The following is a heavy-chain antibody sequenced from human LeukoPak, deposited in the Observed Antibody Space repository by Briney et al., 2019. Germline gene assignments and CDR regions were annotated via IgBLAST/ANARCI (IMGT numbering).Heavy chain of an antibody. CDR1: GGSISSYH. CDR3: ARERSGDYPNYYYGMDV. CDR2: IYYSGST. J-gene: IGHJ6*02. D-gene: IGHD4-17*01. Sequence: PSETLSLTCTVSGGSISSYHWSWIRQPPGKGLEWIGYIYYSGSTNYNPSLKSRVTISVDTSKNQFSLKLSSVTAADTAVYYCARERSGDYPNYYYGMDVWGQGTTVTVSS. V-gene: IGHV4-59*01.